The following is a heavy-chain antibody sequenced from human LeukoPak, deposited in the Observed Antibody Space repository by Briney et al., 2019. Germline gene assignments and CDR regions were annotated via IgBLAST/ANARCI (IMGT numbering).Heavy chain of an antibody. CDR1: GFTFSSYG. J-gene: IGHJ4*02. D-gene: IGHD5-24*01. CDR3: AKDHGQDGYNSDY. Sequence: PGGSLRLSCAASGFTFSSYGMHWVRQAPGKGLEWVAVISYDGSNKYYADSVKGRFTISRDNSKNTLYLQMNSLRAEDTAVYYCAKDHGQDGYNSDYWGQGTLVTVSS. V-gene: IGHV3-30*18. CDR2: ISYDGSNK.